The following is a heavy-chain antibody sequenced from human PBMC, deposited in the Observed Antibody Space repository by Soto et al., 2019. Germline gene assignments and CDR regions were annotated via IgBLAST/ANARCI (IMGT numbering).Heavy chain of an antibody. D-gene: IGHD1-1*01. CDR1: RYIFTAYF. J-gene: IGHJ5*02. CDR2: INPNNGAT. Sequence: QVQLVQSGAEAKKPGASVKVSCKAPRYIFTAYFMHWFRQAPGQGLEWMGWINPNNGATHYGLSFQGRVTMTRDTTISTAYMELSSPGSDDTAVYYCASHDPGARFDPWGQGTLVIVSS. V-gene: IGHV1-2*02. CDR3: ASHDPGARFDP.